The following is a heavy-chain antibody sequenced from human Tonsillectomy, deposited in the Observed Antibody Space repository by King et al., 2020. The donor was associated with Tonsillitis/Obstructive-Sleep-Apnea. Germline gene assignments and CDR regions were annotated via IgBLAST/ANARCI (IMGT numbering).Heavy chain of an antibody. D-gene: IGHD1-20*01. CDR2: ISISSSTI. J-gene: IGHJ6*03. Sequence: GQLVQSGGGLVQPGGSLRLSCAASGFTFSSYSMNWVRQAPGKGLEWVAYISISSSTIYYADSVKGRFTISRDNAKNSLLLQMNSLRDEDTAVYYCARSPYNWNDGYYYMDVWGKGTTVTVSS. V-gene: IGHV3-48*02. CDR3: ARSPYNWNDGYYYMDV. CDR1: GFTFSSYS.